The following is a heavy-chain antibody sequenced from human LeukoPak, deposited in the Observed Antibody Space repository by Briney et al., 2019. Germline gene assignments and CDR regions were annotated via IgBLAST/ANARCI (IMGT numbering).Heavy chain of an antibody. CDR2: IYTSGST. Sequence: SETLSLTCTVSGGSISSYYWSWIRQPAGRGLEWIGRIYTSGSTNYNLSLKSRVTISVDTSKNQFSLKLNSVTAADTAVYYCARAVFAMAGRDYFDYWGQGTLVTVSS. CDR3: ARAVFAMAGRDYFDY. D-gene: IGHD6-19*01. V-gene: IGHV4-4*07. J-gene: IGHJ4*02. CDR1: GGSISSYY.